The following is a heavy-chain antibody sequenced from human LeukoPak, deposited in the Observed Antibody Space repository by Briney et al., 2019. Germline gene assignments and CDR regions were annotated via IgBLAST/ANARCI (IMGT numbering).Heavy chain of an antibody. D-gene: IGHD2-2*01. V-gene: IGHV4-34*01. CDR1: GGSFSGYY. Sequence: SETLSLTCAVYGGSFSGYYWSWIRQPPGKGLEWIGEINHSGSTNYNPSLKSRITISVDTSKNQYALKLSSGTAADTAVYYCASLRVVPAAMGTFDYGGQGTLVTVSS. CDR2: INHSGST. J-gene: IGHJ4*02. CDR3: ASLRVVPAAMGTFDY.